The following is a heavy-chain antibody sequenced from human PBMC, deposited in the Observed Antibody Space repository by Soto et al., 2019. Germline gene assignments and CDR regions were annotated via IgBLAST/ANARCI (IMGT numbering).Heavy chain of an antibody. V-gene: IGHV3-21*01. CDR1: GFTFDDYT. J-gene: IGHJ4*02. D-gene: IGHD3-10*01. CDR3: ARDNGITMVRGVDPPPIY. CDR2: ISNSSSYI. Sequence: GGSLRLSCAASGFTFDDYTMHWVRQAPGKGLEWVSSISNSSSYIYYADSVKGRFTISRDNAKNSLYLQMNSLRAEDTAVYYCARDNGITMVRGVDPPPIYWGQGTLVTVSS.